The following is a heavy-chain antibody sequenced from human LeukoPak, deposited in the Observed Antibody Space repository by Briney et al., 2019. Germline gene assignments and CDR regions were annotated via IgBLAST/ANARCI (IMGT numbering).Heavy chain of an antibody. V-gene: IGHV3-21*01. J-gene: IGHJ4*02. CDR3: ARDEGVSFDY. CDR2: ISSSSNYI. CDR1: GFTFSAYN. Sequence: GGSLRLSCVTSGFTFSAYNMNWVRQAPGKGLEWVSCISSSSNYIYYADSVKGRFTISRDNAKNSLYLQMNSLRAEDTAVYYRARDEGVSFDYWGQGTLVTVSS.